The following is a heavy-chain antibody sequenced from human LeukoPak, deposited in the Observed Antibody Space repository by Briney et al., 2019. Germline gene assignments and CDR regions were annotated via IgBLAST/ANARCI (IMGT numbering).Heavy chain of an antibody. Sequence: SETLPLTCAVYGGSFSGYYWSWIRQPPGKGLEWIGEINHSGSTNYNPSLKSRVTISVDTSKNQFSLKLSSVTAADTAVYYCAGKYCSSTSCYILDFDYWGQGTLVTVSS. V-gene: IGHV4-34*01. D-gene: IGHD2-2*01. J-gene: IGHJ4*02. CDR1: GGSFSGYY. CDR2: INHSGST. CDR3: AGKYCSSTSCYILDFDY.